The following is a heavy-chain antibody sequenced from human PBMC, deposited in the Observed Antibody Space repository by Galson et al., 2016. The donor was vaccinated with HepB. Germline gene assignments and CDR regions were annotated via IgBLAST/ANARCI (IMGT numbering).Heavy chain of an antibody. CDR2: VDATNSYT. V-gene: IGHV5-10-1*01. CDR3: ARVHFVWLLDYDYGVDV. Sequence: QSGAEVKKPGESLRISCYLSGATVTNSWISWVRQVPGKGLEWMGRVDATNSYTFYSPSFQGHVTISADKSINTAYLQWSSLKPSDTAMYCCARVHFVWLLDYDYGVDVWGQGTSVTVSS. CDR1: GATVTNSW. J-gene: IGHJ6*02. D-gene: IGHD3-9*01.